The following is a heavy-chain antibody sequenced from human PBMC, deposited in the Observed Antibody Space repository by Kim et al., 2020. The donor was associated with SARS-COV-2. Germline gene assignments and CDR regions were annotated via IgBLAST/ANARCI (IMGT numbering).Heavy chain of an antibody. CDR3: ARDYYYGMDV. J-gene: IGHJ6*02. CDR1: GFTFSSSI. CDR2: ISSGSSYI. Sequence: GGSLRLSCAASGFTFSSSIMNWVRQAPGKGLEWVSSISSGSSYIYYADSVKGRFTISRDNAKNSLYLQMNSLRAEDTAVYYCARDYYYGMDVWGQGTTV. V-gene: IGHV3-21*01.